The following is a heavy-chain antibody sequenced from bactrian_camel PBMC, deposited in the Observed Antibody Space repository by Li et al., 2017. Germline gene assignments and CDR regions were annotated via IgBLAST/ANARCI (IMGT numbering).Heavy chain of an antibody. CDR3: ATEWDCSGGYCYPTGFGY. J-gene: IGHJ6*01. CDR2: IGSDRAT. Sequence: DVQLVESGGGSVRAGTSLTLTCVTSGYTDDGHCMGWFRQVPGKQREKVALIGSDRATHYSQSVKGRFTISRDNAKNTVYLQMNSLKSEDTALYYCATEWDCSGGYCYPTGFGYWGQGTQVTVS. D-gene: IGHD2*01. CDR1: GYTDDGHC. V-gene: IGHV3S67*01.